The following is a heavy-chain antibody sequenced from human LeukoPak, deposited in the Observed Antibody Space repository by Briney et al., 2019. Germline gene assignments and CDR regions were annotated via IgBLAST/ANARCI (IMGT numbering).Heavy chain of an antibody. J-gene: IGHJ4*02. V-gene: IGHV3-33*01. CDR1: GFTFSSYG. CDR3: ARDPDIVVVPAAMGLSDYYFDY. CDR2: IWYDGSNK. Sequence: PGGSLRLSCAASGFTFSSYGMHWVRQAPGKGLEWVAVIWYDGSNKYYADSVKGRFTISRDNSKDTLYLQMNSLRAEDTAVYYCARDPDIVVVPAAMGLSDYYFDYWGQGTLVTVSS. D-gene: IGHD2-2*01.